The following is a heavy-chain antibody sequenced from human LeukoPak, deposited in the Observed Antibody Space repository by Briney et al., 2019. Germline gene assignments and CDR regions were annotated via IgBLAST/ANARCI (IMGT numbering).Heavy chain of an antibody. D-gene: IGHD5-18*01. CDR2: ISGNNVNT. V-gene: IGHV1-18*01. CDR1: DYDFPNHG. Sequence: ASVKVSCKAFDYDFPNHGISWVRQAPGQGLEWMGWISGNNVNTNYAPELQGRVTMTTDTSTNTAYMELRSLRSEDTAVYYCARGNGIQLWEARIDYWGQGTLVTVSS. J-gene: IGHJ4*02. CDR3: ARGNGIQLWEARIDY.